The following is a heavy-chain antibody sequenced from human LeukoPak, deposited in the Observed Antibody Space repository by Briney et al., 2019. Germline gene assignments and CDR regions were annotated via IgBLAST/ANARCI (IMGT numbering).Heavy chain of an antibody. CDR3: AIAPRDCSSTSCYGYYGMDV. CDR1: VDTPSSDSAA. Sequence: QTLSLTCAISVDTPSSDSAASNSVRHSPSRGLEWLGWTYYRSKWSNHYAGSVKTRITINPYTSKSQFAQQLISVPPEDTAVYYCAIAPRDCSSTSCYGYYGMDVWGQGTTVTVSS. V-gene: IGHV6-1*01. CDR2: TYYRSKWSN. D-gene: IGHD2-2*01. J-gene: IGHJ6*02.